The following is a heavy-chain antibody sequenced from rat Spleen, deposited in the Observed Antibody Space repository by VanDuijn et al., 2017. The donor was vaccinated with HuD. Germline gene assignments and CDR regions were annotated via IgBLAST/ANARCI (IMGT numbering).Heavy chain of an antibody. CDR3: ARGGFFRY. J-gene: IGHJ2*01. Sequence: EVQLVESGGGLVHPGRSLKLSCVTSGFTFNYYWLSWVRQTPGKGLDWVASITKDGGSLFYRDSVKGRFTVSRDNGQNILYLQMNSLRSEDTATYYCARGGFFRYWGQGVMVTVSS. D-gene: IGHD1-6*01. CDR2: ITKDGGSL. V-gene: IGHV5-31*01. CDR1: GFTFNYYW.